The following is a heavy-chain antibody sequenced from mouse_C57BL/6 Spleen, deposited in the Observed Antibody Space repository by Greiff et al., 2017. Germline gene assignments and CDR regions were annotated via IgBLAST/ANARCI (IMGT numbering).Heavy chain of an antibody. CDR3: ARGKLRGYFDD. CDR1: GYTFTSYW. D-gene: IGHD3-3*01. CDR2: IVPKSGGT. J-gene: IGHJ2*01. Sequence: QVQLQQPGAELVKPGASVKLSCKASGYTFTSYWMHWVKQRPGRGLEWIGRIVPKSGGTKYNEKFKGKATLTVDKPSSTAYMQLSILTSEDSAVYYCARGKLRGYFDDWGKGTTLTVSS. V-gene: IGHV1-72*01.